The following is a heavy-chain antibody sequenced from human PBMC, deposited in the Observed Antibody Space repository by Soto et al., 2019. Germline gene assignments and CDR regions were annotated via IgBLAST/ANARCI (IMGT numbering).Heavy chain of an antibody. D-gene: IGHD4-17*01. Sequence: SETLSLTCTVSGGSIRDGGYYWSWIRQHPGKGLEWIGYIYYTGTTYYNPSFKGRVVISVDLSKGQFSLKLSSVTAADTAFYYCAKDPSPQPTTVVTPGWFDPWGQGILVTVS. CDR1: GGSIRDGGYY. V-gene: IGHV4-31*03. CDR3: AKDPSPQPTTVVTPGWFDP. J-gene: IGHJ5*02. CDR2: IYYTGTT.